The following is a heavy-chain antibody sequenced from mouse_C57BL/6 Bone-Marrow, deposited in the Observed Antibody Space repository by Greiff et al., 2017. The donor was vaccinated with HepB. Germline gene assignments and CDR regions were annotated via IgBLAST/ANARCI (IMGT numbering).Heavy chain of an antibody. D-gene: IGHD4-1*01. Sequence: VKLMESGAELVRPGTSVKVSCKASGYAFTNYLIEWVKQRPGQGLEWIGVINPGSGGTNYNEKFKGKATLTADKSSSTAYMQLSSLTSEDSAVYFCARGWDVYDFDYWGQGTTLTVSS. V-gene: IGHV1-54*01. CDR1: GYAFTNYL. CDR3: ARGWDVYDFDY. CDR2: INPGSGGT. J-gene: IGHJ2*01.